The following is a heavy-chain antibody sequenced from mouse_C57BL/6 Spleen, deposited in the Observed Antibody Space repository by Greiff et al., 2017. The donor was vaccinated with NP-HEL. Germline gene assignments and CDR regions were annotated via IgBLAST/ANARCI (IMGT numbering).Heavy chain of an antibody. CDR1: GYTFTSYW. CDR3: AREGAPYDYDEGYLDY. CDR2: IYPGSGST. D-gene: IGHD2-4*01. Sequence: QVQLQQPGAELVKPGASVKMSCKASGYTFTSYWITWVKQRPGQGLEWIGDIYPGSGSTNYNEKFKSKATLTVDPSSSTAYMQLSSLTSEDSAVYYCAREGAPYDYDEGYLDYWGQGTSVTVSS. V-gene: IGHV1-55*01. J-gene: IGHJ4*01.